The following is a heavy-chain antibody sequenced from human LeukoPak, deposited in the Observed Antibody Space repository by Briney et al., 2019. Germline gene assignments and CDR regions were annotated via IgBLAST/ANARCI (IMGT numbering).Heavy chain of an antibody. CDR1: GFTFTSYW. D-gene: IGHD6-13*01. Sequence: GGSLRLSCAASGFTFTSYWRSWVRQAPGRGLEGVANINQDGSERYYVDSVKGRFTISRDNAKNSLYLQMNSLRAEDTAVYYCARDRIAGTGIDYFDYWGQGTLVTVSS. CDR2: INQDGSER. V-gene: IGHV3-7*03. J-gene: IGHJ4*02. CDR3: ARDRIAGTGIDYFDY.